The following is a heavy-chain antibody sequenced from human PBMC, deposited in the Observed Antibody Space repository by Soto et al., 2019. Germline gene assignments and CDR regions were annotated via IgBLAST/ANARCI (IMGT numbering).Heavy chain of an antibody. D-gene: IGHD6-6*01. V-gene: IGHV3-23*01. CDR1: GFSFSTYA. Sequence: VGSLRLSCAASGFSFSTYAMSWVRQAPGKGLECISAISDSGGSTYYADSVKGRFTISRDNSKNTLYLQMNSLRAEDTALYYCAKAIAARPGYYYGMDVWGQGTTVTVSS. CDR2: ISDSGGST. J-gene: IGHJ6*02. CDR3: AKAIAARPGYYYGMDV.